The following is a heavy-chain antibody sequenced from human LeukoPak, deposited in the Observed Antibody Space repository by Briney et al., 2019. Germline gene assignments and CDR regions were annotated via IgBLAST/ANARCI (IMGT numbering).Heavy chain of an antibody. CDR2: ISSGSTI. J-gene: IGHJ4*02. CDR3: ARESIAVAGAPFDY. Sequence: GGSLRLSCAASGFTFSSYEMNWARQAPGEGLEWVSCISSGSTIYDADSVKGRFTISRDNAKNSLYLQMNSLRAEDTAVYYCARESIAVAGAPFDYWGQGTLVTVSS. CDR1: GFTFSSYE. D-gene: IGHD6-19*01. V-gene: IGHV3-48*03.